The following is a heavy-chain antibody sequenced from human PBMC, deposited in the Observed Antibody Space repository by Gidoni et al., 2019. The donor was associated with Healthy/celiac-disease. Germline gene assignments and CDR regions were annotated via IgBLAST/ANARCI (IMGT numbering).Heavy chain of an antibody. CDR3: TTLSYYYYGMDV. Sequence: EVQLVESGGGLVKPGGSLRLSCAASGFTFSNAWMSWVRQAPGKGLEWVGRIKSKTDGGTTDYAAPVKGRFTISRDDSKNTLYLQMNSLKTEDTAVYYCTTLSYYYYGMDVWGQGTTVTVSS. CDR2: IKSKTDGGTT. J-gene: IGHJ6*02. V-gene: IGHV3-15*01. CDR1: GFTFSNAW.